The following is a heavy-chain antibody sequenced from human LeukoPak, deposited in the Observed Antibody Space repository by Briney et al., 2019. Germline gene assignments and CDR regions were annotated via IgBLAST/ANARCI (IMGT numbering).Heavy chain of an antibody. CDR3: ARDQGIGVYWYWYFDL. V-gene: IGHV4-4*07. Sequence: SETLSPTCTVSGGSITSSYWNWIRQPAGRGLEWIGRLSSSGTTYNPSLKSRVTMSLDTSKNQFSLRLRSVTAADTAVYYCARDQGIGVYWYWYFDLWGRGTLITVSS. CDR1: GGSITSSY. CDR2: LSSSGTT. J-gene: IGHJ2*01. D-gene: IGHD2-8*02.